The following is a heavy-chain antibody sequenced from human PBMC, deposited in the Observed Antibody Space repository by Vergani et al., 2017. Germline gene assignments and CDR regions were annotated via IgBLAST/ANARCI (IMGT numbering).Heavy chain of an antibody. CDR2: ISGSGGST. CDR1: GFTFSSYA. CDR3: TRGAYSGIQIGSYFDL. D-gene: IGHD2-21*01. V-gene: IGHV3-23*01. J-gene: IGHJ4*02. Sequence: EVQLLESGGGLVQPGGSLRLSCAASGFTFSSYAMSWVRQAPGKGLEWVSAISGSGGSTYYADSVKGRFTISRDNSKNTLYLQMSSLRTEDTAIYYCTRGAYSGIQIGSYFDLWGQGTLVTVSS.